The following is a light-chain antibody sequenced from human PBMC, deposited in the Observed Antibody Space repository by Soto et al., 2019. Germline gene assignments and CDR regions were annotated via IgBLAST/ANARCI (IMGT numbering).Light chain of an antibody. Sequence: EIVLTQSPGTLSLSPGDRGTLSCRASQDVSNNYLAWYQLKPGQAPRLLIFGTFNRATGIPDRFIGSGSGTVSPLTITRRELEDLEVYYGQQYGRPHSTFGKGTRREIK. CDR1: QDVSNNY. CDR3: QQYGRPHST. J-gene: IGKJ5*01. CDR2: GTF. V-gene: IGKV3-20*01.